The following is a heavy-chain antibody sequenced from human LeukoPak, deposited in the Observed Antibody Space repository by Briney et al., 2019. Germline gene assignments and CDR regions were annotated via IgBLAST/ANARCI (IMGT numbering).Heavy chain of an antibody. CDR2: IYHSGST. Sequence: SETLSLTCVVSGYSISSGYYWAWIRQPPGKGLEWIGSIYHSGSTKYNPSLKSRVTVSVDTSKNQLFLKLSSVTAADTAVYYCAKVVREVAVRFDYWGQGTLVTVSS. J-gene: IGHJ4*02. CDR3: AKVVREVAVRFDY. V-gene: IGHV4-38-2*01. CDR1: GYSISSGYY. D-gene: IGHD6-19*01.